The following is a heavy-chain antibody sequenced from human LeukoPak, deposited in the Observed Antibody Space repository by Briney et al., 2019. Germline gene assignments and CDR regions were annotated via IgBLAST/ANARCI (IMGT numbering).Heavy chain of an antibody. J-gene: IGHJ4*02. V-gene: IGHV3-7*04. CDR2: INRDGAEK. CDR1: GFTFSDSR. CDR3: VRGDWYFES. D-gene: IGHD2-21*01. Sequence: GGSLRLSCATSGFTFSDSRMTWVRQAPGKGLQWVANINRDGAEKHFLDSVEGRFTISRDNAKKSLYLQMSSLRPQDTAVYFCVRGDWYFESWGQGILVTVSS.